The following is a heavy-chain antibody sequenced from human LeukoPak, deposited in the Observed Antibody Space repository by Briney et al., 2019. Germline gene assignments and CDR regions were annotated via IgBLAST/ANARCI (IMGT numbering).Heavy chain of an antibody. CDR2: INSDGSST. D-gene: IGHD6-19*01. V-gene: IGHV3-74*01. CDR3: AKTTTGYSSGRFPGWPVDY. CDR1: GFTFSSYW. Sequence: GGSLRLSCAASGFTFSSYWMHWVRQAPGKGLVWVSRINSDGSSTSYADSVKGRFTISRDNSKNTVYLQMNSLRAEDTAVYYCAKTTTGYSSGRFPGWPVDYWGQGTLVTVSS. J-gene: IGHJ4*02.